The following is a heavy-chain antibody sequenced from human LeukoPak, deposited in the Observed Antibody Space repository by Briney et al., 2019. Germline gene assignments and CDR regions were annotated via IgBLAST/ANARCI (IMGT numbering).Heavy chain of an antibody. D-gene: IGHD2-15*01. V-gene: IGHV2-5*02. CDR1: GFSLSTSGVG. Sequence: SGPTLVKPTQTLTLTCTFSGFSLSTSGVGVGWIRQPPGKALEWLALIYWDDDKRYSLSLKSGLTITKDTSKNQVVLTMTNMDPVDTATYYCAHRHRMPHFDYWGQGTLVTVSS. CDR2: IYWDDDK. J-gene: IGHJ4*02. CDR3: AHRHRMPHFDY.